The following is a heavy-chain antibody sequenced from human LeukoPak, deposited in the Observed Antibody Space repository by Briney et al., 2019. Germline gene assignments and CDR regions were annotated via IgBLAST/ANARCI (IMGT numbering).Heavy chain of an antibody. D-gene: IGHD5-18*01. CDR1: GGSISSGGYY. V-gene: IGHV4-31*03. CDR2: IYCSGST. J-gene: IGHJ4*02. CDR3: ASFNAVGYSYGFDY. Sequence: SQTLSLTCTVSGGSISSGGYYCSWIRQHPGKGLEWIGYIYCSGSTYYNPSLKSRVTISVDTSKNQFSLKLSSVTAADMAVYYCASFNAVGYSYGFDYWGQGTLVTVSS.